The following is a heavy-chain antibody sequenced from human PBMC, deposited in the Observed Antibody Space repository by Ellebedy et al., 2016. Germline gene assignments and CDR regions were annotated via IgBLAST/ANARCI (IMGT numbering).Heavy chain of an antibody. CDR2: ISDDGSNR. CDR3: ARVRSSGFYSNYDLDV. V-gene: IGHV3-30*03. J-gene: IGHJ6*02. D-gene: IGHD3-22*01. Sequence: GGSLRLXXAASGFTFSHYDIYWVRQAPGKGLEWVALISDDGSNRYYRDSVKGRFTISRDNSKNRVYLQMNSLRVEDTAVYYCARVRSSGFYSNYDLDVWGQGTTVTVSS. CDR1: GFTFSHYD.